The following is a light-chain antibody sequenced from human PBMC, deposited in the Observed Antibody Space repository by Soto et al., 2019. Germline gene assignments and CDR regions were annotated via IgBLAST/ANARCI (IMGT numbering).Light chain of an antibody. V-gene: IGLV2-14*03. CDR3: SSYTVSSTLI. CDR2: DVT. Sequence: QSVLTQPASVSGSRGQSITISCTGSSSDIGAYNYVSWYQQHPGKAPKLMIYDVTSRPSGVSIRFSGSKSGNTASLTISGLQAEDEADYYCSSYTVSSTLIFGGGTKLTVL. J-gene: IGLJ2*01. CDR1: SSDIGAYNY.